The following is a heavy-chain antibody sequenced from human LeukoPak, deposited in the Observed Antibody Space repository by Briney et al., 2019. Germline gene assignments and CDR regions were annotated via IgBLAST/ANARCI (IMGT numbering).Heavy chain of an antibody. Sequence: GGSLRLSCAASGFTFSSYAMHWVRQAPGKGLEWVAVISYDGSNKYYADSVKGRFTISRDNSKNTLYLQMNSLRAEDTAVYYCAKGFGGLQVGLFDYWGQGTLVTVSS. CDR1: GFTFSSYA. CDR3: AKGFGGLQVGLFDY. CDR2: ISYDGSNK. J-gene: IGHJ4*02. D-gene: IGHD3-16*01. V-gene: IGHV3-30-3*01.